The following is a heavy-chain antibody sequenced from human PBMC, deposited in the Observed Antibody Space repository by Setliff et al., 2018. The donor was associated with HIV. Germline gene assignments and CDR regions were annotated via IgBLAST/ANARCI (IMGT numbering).Heavy chain of an antibody. Sequence: GGSLRLSCAASGFTFSSYGMHWVRQAPGKGLEWVAFIRYDGSNKYYADSVKGRFTISRDNSKNTLYLQMNSLRAEDTAVYYCAKDFLPSLLVDTSHFDYWGQGTLVTVSS. CDR3: AKDFLPSLLVDTSHFDY. D-gene: IGHD5-18*01. J-gene: IGHJ4*02. V-gene: IGHV3-30*02. CDR2: IRYDGSNK. CDR1: GFTFSSYG.